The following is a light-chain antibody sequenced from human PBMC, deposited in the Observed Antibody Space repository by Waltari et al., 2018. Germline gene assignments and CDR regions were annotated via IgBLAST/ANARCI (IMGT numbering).Light chain of an antibody. J-gene: IGLJ2*01. CDR1: NIGSKS. Sequence: SYVLTQPPSVSVAPGETARLTCGGDNIGSKSVHWYQQRPGQAPVLVISYDSDRPSGIPERFSGSNPGNTATLTISWVEADDEADYYCLVWHSTTDHHGVFGGGTKLTVL. CDR2: YDS. CDR3: LVWHSTTDHHGV. V-gene: IGLV3-21*04.